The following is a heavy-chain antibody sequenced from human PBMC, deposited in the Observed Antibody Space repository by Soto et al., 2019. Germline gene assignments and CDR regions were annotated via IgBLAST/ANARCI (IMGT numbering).Heavy chain of an antibody. CDR2: IIRLFRTP. Sequence: QVQLVQSGAEMKEPGDSVKVSSTTSGGTFSSSAISWLRQVPGQGLASMGGIIRLFRTPDYAQKVKGRATIAAEETXXAAFXXXXXXXAXDTVVYYCARVHVRLQLGGNVYYILDVGGQGTTITISS. J-gene: IGHJ6*02. V-gene: IGHV1-69*12. D-gene: IGHD4-4*01. CDR1: GGTFSSSA. CDR3: ARVHVRLQLGGNVYYILDV.